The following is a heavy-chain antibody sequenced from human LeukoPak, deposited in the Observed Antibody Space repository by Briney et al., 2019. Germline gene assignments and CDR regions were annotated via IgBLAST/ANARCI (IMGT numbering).Heavy chain of an antibody. D-gene: IGHD5-12*01. Sequence: SETLSLTCTVSGGSISSSSYYWGWIRQPPGKGLEWIGSIYYSGSTYYNPSLKSRVTISADTSKNQFSLKLSSVTAADTAVYYCARQGSGYDYDYWGQGTLVTVSS. CDR2: IYYSGST. CDR1: GGSISSSSYY. CDR3: ARQGSGYDYDY. V-gene: IGHV4-39*01. J-gene: IGHJ4*02.